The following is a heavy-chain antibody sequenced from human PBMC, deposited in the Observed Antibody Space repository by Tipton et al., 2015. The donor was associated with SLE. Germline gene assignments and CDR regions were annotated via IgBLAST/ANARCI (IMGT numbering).Heavy chain of an antibody. V-gene: IGHV3-23*01. CDR2: ISGSGGGT. J-gene: IGHJ4*02. Sequence: GSLRLSCTGSGFTFGDYGVSWVRQAPGKGLEWVSGISGSGGGTYYADSRKGRFTISRDNSKNTLYLQMNSLRAEDTAVYYCARNTGIVGATKSWGQGTLVTVSS. D-gene: IGHD1-26*01. CDR1: GFTFGDYG. CDR3: ARNTGIVGATKS.